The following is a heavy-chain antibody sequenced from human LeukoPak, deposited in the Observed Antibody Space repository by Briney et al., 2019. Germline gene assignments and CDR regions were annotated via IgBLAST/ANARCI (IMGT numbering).Heavy chain of an antibody. D-gene: IGHD3-10*01. CDR1: GGTFSSYA. Sequence: ASVKVSCKASGGTFSSYAISWVGQAPGQGLEWMGGIIPIFGTANYAQKFQGRVTITADESTSTAYMELSSLRSEDTAVYYCARGRITMVRGPYYYYMDVWGKGTMVTVSS. CDR3: ARGRITMVRGPYYYYMDV. CDR2: IIPIFGTA. V-gene: IGHV1-69*13. J-gene: IGHJ6*03.